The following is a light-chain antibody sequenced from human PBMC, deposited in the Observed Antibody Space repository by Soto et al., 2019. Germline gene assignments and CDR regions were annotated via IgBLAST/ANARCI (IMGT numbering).Light chain of an antibody. CDR1: QVIDNY. V-gene: IGKV1-33*01. CDR2: DAS. Sequence: IQMTQSPSSLSASVGDKVTITXXASQVIDNYLNWYQQKPGKAPKLLIYDASNLESGVPSRFSGSGSGTDFTFTISSLQPEDIATYYCQQYDDLPITFGQGTRLEIK. J-gene: IGKJ5*01. CDR3: QQYDDLPIT.